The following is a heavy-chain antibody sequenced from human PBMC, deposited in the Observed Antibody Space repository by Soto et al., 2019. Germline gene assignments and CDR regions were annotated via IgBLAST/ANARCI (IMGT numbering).Heavy chain of an antibody. Sequence: QVQLQQWGAGLLKPSETLSLTCAVYGGSFSGYYWSWIRQPPGKGLEWIGEINHSGSTNYNPSLKSRVTISVDTSKNQFSLKLSSVTAADTAVYYCAREGHQSGWDDAFDIWGQGTMVTVSS. V-gene: IGHV4-34*01. CDR3: AREGHQSGWDDAFDI. D-gene: IGHD1-26*01. CDR1: GGSFSGYY. CDR2: INHSGST. J-gene: IGHJ3*02.